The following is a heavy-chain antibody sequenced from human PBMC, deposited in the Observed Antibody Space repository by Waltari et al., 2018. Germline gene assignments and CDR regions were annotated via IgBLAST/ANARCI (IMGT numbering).Heavy chain of an antibody. J-gene: IGHJ4*02. CDR2: ISYDGSNK. V-gene: IGHV3-30-3*01. Sequence: QVRLVESGGGVVQPGRSLRLSCAASGFTFSSYAMHWVRQAPGKGLEWVAVISYDGSNKDYADSVKGRFTISRDNSKNTLYLQMNSLRAEDTAVYYCAREWYSSSWYYFDYWGQGTLVTVSS. D-gene: IGHD6-13*01. CDR3: AREWYSSSWYYFDY. CDR1: GFTFSSYA.